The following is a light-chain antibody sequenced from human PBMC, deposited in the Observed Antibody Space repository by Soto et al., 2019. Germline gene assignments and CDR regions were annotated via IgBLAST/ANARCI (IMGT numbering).Light chain of an antibody. CDR3: QHYGSSTWT. V-gene: IGKV3-20*01. Sequence: EIVLTQSPGTLSLSPGEGATLSCRASQSVSSTYLAWYQQKPGQAPRPLIYGASSRATGIPDRFSGSGSGTDFTLTISRVEPEDFAVYYCQHYGSSTWTFGQGTKVEIK. CDR1: QSVSSTY. CDR2: GAS. J-gene: IGKJ1*01.